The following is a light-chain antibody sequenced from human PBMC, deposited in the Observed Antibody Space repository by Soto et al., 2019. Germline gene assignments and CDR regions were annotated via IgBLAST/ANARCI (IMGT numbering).Light chain of an antibody. CDR3: QQYGSSPGT. CDR2: GAS. Sequence: EIVMTQSPGTLSLSPGERATLSCRASQSVSSSYLAWYQQKPGQAPRLLIYGASSRATGIPDRFSGSGSGTDFTLTASRLEPEDCAVYYWQQYGSSPGTFGQGTKVEIK. CDR1: QSVSSSY. J-gene: IGKJ1*01. V-gene: IGKV3-20*01.